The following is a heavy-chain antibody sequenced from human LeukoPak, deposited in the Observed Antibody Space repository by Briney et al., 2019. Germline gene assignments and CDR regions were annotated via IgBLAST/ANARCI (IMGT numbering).Heavy chain of an antibody. CDR1: GFSFSNYG. D-gene: IGHD4-17*01. J-gene: IGHJ6*02. V-gene: IGHV3-30*18. CDR3: AKDRNGAATGTTVTAYYYGMDV. CDR2: ISYDGSNK. Sequence: GGSLRLSCAASGFSFSNYGMHWVRQAPGQGLDWVAVISYDGSNKYYADSVKGRFTISRDNSKNTLYLQMNSLRTEDTAVYYCAKDRNGAATGTTVTAYYYGMDVWGQGTTVTVSS.